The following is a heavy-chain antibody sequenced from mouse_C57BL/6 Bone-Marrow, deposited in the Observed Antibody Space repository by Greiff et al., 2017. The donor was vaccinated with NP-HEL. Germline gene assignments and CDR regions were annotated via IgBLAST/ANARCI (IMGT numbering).Heavy chain of an antibody. Sequence: EVHLVESGGGLVQPGGSLSLSCAASGFTFTDYYMSWVRQPPGKALEWLGFIRNKANGYTTEYSASVKGRFTISRYNSQSILYLQMNALRAEDSATYYCARYPRWYFDVWGTGTTVTVSS. J-gene: IGHJ1*03. V-gene: IGHV7-3*01. CDR2: IRNKANGYTT. CDR3: ARYPRWYFDV. CDR1: GFTFTDYY.